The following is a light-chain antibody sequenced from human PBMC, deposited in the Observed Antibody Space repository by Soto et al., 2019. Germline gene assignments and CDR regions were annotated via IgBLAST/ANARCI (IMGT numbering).Light chain of an antibody. V-gene: IGKV1-9*01. J-gene: IGKJ1*01. CDR1: QGIDSS. CDR2: AAS. CDR3: QQYKSHRRT. Sequence: ILLTQSPSSLSASVGDRVTITCRASQGIDSSFAWYQQKPGKAPKLLIYAASTLQSGVPSRFSGSGSGTEFTLTISSLQPDDFATYYCQQYKSHRRTFGQGTKVDIK.